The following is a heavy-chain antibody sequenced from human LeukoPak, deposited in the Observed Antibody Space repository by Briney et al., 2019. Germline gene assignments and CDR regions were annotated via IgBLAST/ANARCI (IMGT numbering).Heavy chain of an antibody. CDR3: ARDRGWFDP. Sequence: GGSLRLSCAASRLIVSSNYMAWVSQAPGKGLEWVSVIYSGGNTYYADSVKGRFTISRDNSKNTLYLQMNSLRAEDTAVYYCARDRGWFDPWGLGTLVTVSS. J-gene: IGHJ5*02. CDR2: IYSGGNT. V-gene: IGHV3-66*01. CDR1: RLIVSSNY.